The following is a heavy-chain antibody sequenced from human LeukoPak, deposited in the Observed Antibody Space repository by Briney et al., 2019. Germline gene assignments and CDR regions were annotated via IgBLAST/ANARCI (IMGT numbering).Heavy chain of an antibody. J-gene: IGHJ4*02. D-gene: IGHD3-22*01. CDR2: IYPGDSDT. CDR1: GYSFTNHW. Sequence: GESLKISCKGSGYSFTNHWIGWVRQMPGRGLEWMGIIYPGDSDTRYSPSFQGQVTISADKSISTAYLQWSSLKASDTAMYYCARQFRDSSGYYSYYFDYWGQGTLVTVSS. CDR3: ARQFRDSSGYYSYYFDY. V-gene: IGHV5-51*01.